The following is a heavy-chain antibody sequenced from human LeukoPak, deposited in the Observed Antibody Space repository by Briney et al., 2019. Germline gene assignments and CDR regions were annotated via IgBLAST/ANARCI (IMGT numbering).Heavy chain of an antibody. CDR1: GGSISSYY. D-gene: IGHD6-19*01. V-gene: IGHV4-4*07. CDR2: IYTSGRT. Sequence: SETLSLTCTVSGGSISSYYWSWIRQPAGKGLEWIGRIYTSGRTNYTPSLKRRVTMLVDTSKNQFSLKLSFVTAADTAVYYCARGKVVAGTPGENSWDSWGQGTLVTVS. J-gene: IGHJ4*02. CDR3: ARGKVVAGTPGENSWDS.